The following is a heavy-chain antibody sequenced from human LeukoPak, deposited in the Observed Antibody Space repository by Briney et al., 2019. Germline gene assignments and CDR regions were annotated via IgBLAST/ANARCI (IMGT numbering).Heavy chain of an antibody. D-gene: IGHD4-23*01. CDR3: ARPEIPTVVTPDY. J-gene: IGHJ4*02. V-gene: IGHV3-74*01. CDR1: GFTFSSYW. CDR2: INSDGSST. Sequence: GGSLRLSCAASGFTFSSYWMHWVRQAPRKGLVWVSRINSDGSSTSYADSVKGRFTISRDNAKNTLYLQMNSLRAEDTAVYYCARPEIPTVVTPDYWGRGTLVTVSS.